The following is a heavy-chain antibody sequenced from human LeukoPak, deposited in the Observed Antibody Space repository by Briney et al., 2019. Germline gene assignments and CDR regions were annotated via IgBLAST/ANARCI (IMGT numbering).Heavy chain of an antibody. D-gene: IGHD2-15*01. CDR1: GFTFSSYA. J-gene: IGHJ2*01. Sequence: PGGSLRLSCAASGFTFSSYAMSWVRQAPGKGLEWVSAISGSGGSTYYADSVRGRFAISRDNSKNTLYLQMNSLRSEDTAVYYCARDRGVVVVAATTESAPPWYFDLWGRGTLVTVSS. CDR2: ISGSGGST. V-gene: IGHV3-23*01. CDR3: ARDRGVVVVAATTESAPPWYFDL.